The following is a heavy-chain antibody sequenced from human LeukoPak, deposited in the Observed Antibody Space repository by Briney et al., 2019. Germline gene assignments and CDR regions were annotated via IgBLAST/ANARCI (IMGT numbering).Heavy chain of an antibody. CDR1: GDSISSSYY. Sequence: SETLSLTCSVSGDSISSSYYWGWIRQPPGKGLEWIGNIYYSGITYYKPSLKSRVTISVDPSKNQFSLRLSSVTAADTAVYYCARDPGDGDYAGYFDYWGQGTLVTVSS. V-gene: IGHV4-38-2*02. J-gene: IGHJ4*02. CDR3: ARDPGDGDYAGYFDY. CDR2: IYYSGIT. D-gene: IGHD4-17*01.